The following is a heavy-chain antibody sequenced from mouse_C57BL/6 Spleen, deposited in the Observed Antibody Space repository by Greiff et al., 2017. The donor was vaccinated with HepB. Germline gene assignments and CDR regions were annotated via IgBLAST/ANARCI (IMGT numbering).Heavy chain of an antibody. Sequence: QVQLQQPGAELVKPGASVKLSCKASGYTFTSYWMQWVNQRPGQGLEWIGEIDPSDSYTNYNQKFKGKATLTVDTSSSTAYMQLSSLTSEDSAVYYCARRGSSYDAMDDWGQGTSVTVSS. CDR1: GYTFTSYW. V-gene: IGHV1-50*01. CDR3: ARRGSSYDAMDD. CDR2: IDPSDSYT. D-gene: IGHD1-1*01. J-gene: IGHJ4*01.